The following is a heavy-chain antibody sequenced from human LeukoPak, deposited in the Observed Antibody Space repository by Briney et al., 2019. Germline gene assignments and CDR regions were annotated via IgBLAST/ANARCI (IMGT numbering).Heavy chain of an antibody. CDR1: GYTLTKNF. D-gene: IGHD4-17*01. CDR2: INPNDGGT. Sequence: SVKVSCKASGYTLTKNFLHWVRHAPAQGLEWMGWINPNDGGTLYAQKFQGRVTMTTDTSIATAYMEMSTLTSDDTAVYYCARDDYGDLQYFENWGQGTLVTVSS. V-gene: IGHV1-2*02. J-gene: IGHJ4*02. CDR3: ARDDYGDLQYFEN.